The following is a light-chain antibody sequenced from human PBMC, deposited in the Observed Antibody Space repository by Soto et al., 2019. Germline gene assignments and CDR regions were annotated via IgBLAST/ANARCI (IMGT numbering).Light chain of an antibody. Sequence: QSVLTQPPSASGTPGQRVTISCSGSSSNIGSDTVTWYQQLPGTAPKLLIYSDNQRPSGVPGRFSGSKSGTSASLAISGLQSEDDADYYCAAWDDSLNGPVFGGGTKLTVL. V-gene: IGLV1-44*01. J-gene: IGLJ2*01. CDR2: SDN. CDR3: AAWDDSLNGPV. CDR1: SSNIGSDT.